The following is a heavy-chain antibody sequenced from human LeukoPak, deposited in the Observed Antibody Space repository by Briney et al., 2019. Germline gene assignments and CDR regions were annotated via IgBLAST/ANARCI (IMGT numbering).Heavy chain of an antibody. V-gene: IGHV3-66*01. CDR2: IYSGGST. CDR3: ARDGETLWFGELTPTNWFDP. Sequence: GGSLRLSCAASGFTVSSNYMSWVRQAPGKGLEWVSVIYSGGSTYYADSVKGRFTISRDNSKNTLYLQMNSLRAEDTAVYYCARDGETLWFGELTPTNWFDPWGQGTLVTVSS. J-gene: IGHJ5*02. D-gene: IGHD3-10*01. CDR1: GFTVSSNY.